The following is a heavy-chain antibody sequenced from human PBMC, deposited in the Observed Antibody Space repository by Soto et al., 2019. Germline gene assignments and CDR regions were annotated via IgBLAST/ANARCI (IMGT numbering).Heavy chain of an antibody. D-gene: IGHD3-3*01. CDR3: ARGLFWCGYDRVYGMDV. J-gene: IGHJ6*02. V-gene: IGHV4-59*01. CDR2: FYCSGST. Sequence: SETLSLTCTVSSGSIVGYYWSWIRQPPAKGLQWIGFFYCSGSTTYNPSLKSRVTISPDTSKNQFSLRLSSVTAADTAVYYCARGLFWCGYDRVYGMDVWGQGTTVTVSS. CDR1: SGSIVGYY.